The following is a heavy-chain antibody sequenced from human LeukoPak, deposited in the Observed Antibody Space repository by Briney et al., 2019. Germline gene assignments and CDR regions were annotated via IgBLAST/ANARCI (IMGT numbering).Heavy chain of an antibody. Sequence: PSETLSLTCAVYGGSFSGYYWSWIRQPPGKGLEWIGEINHSGSTNYNPSLKSRVTISVDTSKNQFSLKLSSVTAADTAVYYCARFSYRIADKDYWGQGTLVTVSS. CDR3: ARFSYRIADKDY. V-gene: IGHV4-34*01. CDR1: GGSFSGYY. CDR2: INHSGST. J-gene: IGHJ4*02. D-gene: IGHD6-13*01.